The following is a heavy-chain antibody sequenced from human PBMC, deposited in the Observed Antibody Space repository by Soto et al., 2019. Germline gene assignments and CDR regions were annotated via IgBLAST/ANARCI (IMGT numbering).Heavy chain of an antibody. J-gene: IGHJ6*02. D-gene: IGHD3-22*01. CDR3: ARDWEYYYDSSGDTPYYYGMDV. CDR1: GGTFSSYA. CDR2: IIPIFGTA. V-gene: IGHV1-69*13. Sequence: SVKVSCKASGGTFSSYAISWVRQAPGQGLEWMGGIIPIFGTANYAQKFQGRVTITADESTSTAYMELSSLRSEDTAVYYCARDWEYYYDSSGDTPYYYGMDVWGQGTTVTVSS.